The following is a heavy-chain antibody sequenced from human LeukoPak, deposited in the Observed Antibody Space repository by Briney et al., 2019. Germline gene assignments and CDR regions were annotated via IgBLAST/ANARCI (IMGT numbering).Heavy chain of an antibody. V-gene: IGHV1-18*01. CDR2: FNTYNDNT. J-gene: IGHJ3*02. CDR3: ARIMITFGGVIVKWDAFDI. CDR1: GYTFATYG. D-gene: IGHD3-16*02. Sequence: ASVKVSCKTSGYTFATYGISWVRQAPGQGLEWMGWFNTYNDNTKYAQKLQGRVTMTTDTSTNTAYMELRSLGSDDTAVYYCARIMITFGGVIVKWDAFDIWGQGTMVTVSS.